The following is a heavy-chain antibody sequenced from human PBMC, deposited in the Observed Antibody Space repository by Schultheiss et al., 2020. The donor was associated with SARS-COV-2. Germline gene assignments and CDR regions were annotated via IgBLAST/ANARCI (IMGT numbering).Heavy chain of an antibody. CDR3: ARDHRSGYVEV. CDR1: GFTFSSYV. J-gene: IGHJ1*01. Sequence: GGSLRLSCAASGFTFSSYVMHWVRQAPGKGLEWVAVISYDGSNKYYADSVKGRFTISRDNSKNTLYLQMNSLRAEDTAVYYCARDHRSGYVEVWGQGTLVTVSS. D-gene: IGHD5-12*01. CDR2: ISYDGSNK. V-gene: IGHV3-30*01.